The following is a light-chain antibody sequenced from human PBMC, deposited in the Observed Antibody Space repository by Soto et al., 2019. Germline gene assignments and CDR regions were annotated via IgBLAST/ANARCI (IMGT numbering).Light chain of an antibody. Sequence: EIVLAQSPATLSLSPGERATLSCRASQSVSSYLAWYQQKPGQAPRLLIYDASTRATGIPARFSGSGSGTDFTLTISSLEPGDFAVYYCQQRSNWPITFGQGTRLEIK. CDR3: QQRSNWPIT. J-gene: IGKJ5*01. V-gene: IGKV3-11*01. CDR2: DAS. CDR1: QSVSSY.